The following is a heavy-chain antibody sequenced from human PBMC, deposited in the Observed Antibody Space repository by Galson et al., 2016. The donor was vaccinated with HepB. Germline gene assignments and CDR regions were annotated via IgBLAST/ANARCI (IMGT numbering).Heavy chain of an antibody. CDR1: GFTFGSYG. CDR3: ARSPACSGGSCYSRGFYYFDY. D-gene: IGHD2-15*01. CDR2: ISYDGSDK. V-gene: IGHV3-30-3*01. Sequence: SLRLSCAASGFTFGSYGLHWVRQAPGKGLEWVALISYDGSDKYYADSVKGRFTISRDNSENTLYLQMNSLRAEDTAMYYCARSPACSGGSCYSRGFYYFDYWGQGTLVTVSS. J-gene: IGHJ4*02.